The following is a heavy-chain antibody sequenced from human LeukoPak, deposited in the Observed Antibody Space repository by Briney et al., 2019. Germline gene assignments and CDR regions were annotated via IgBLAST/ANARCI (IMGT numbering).Heavy chain of an antibody. J-gene: IGHJ4*02. V-gene: IGHV3-74*01. CDR1: GFTFSSYE. Sequence: PGGSLRLSCAASGFTFSSYEMNWVRQSPGKGLEWVSRVNSDGSSTSYADSVKGRFTISRDNAKNTLYLQMNSLRAEDTAVYYCARGGVTAIPGDYWGQGTLVTVSS. CDR3: ARGGVTAIPGDY. D-gene: IGHD2-21*02. CDR2: VNSDGSST.